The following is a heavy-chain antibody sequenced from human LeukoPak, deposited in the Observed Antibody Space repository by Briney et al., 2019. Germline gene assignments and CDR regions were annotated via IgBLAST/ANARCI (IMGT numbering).Heavy chain of an antibody. CDR2: LVYDGGNK. V-gene: IGHV3-30*02. Sequence: GGSLRLSCVASGFSLSNYGIHWVRQAPGKGLEWVAFLVYDGGNKFYADSVKGRFTVSRDNAKNTQYLELNSLRAEDTAIYYCANLYPHMDVWGKGTTVTVSS. CDR1: GFSLSNYG. J-gene: IGHJ6*03. CDR3: ANLYPHMDV. D-gene: IGHD3-16*02.